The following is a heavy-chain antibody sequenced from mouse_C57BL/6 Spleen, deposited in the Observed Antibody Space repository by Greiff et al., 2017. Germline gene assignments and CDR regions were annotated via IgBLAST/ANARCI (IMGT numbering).Heavy chain of an antibody. CDR1: GFTFSDYG. J-gene: IGHJ2*01. CDR2: ISSGSSTI. Sequence: EVMLVESGGGLVKPGGSLKLSCAASGFTFSDYGMHWVRQAPEKGLEWVAYISSGSSTIYYADKVKGRFTISRDNAKNTLFLQMTSLRSEDTAMYYCARPIYYDYDGGFDYWGQGTTLTVSS. CDR3: ARPIYYDYDGGFDY. D-gene: IGHD2-4*01. V-gene: IGHV5-17*01.